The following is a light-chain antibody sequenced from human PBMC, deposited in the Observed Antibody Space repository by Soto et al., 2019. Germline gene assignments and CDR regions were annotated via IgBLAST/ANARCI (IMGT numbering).Light chain of an antibody. J-gene: IGLJ2*01. CDR2: EVS. CDR1: SSDVGSYNR. CDR3: SSYRSSSNVV. V-gene: IGLV2-18*02. Sequence: QSALTQPPSVSGPPGQSVTISCTGTSSDVGSYNRVSWYQQPPGTAPKLIIYEVSNRPSGVPDRFSGSKSGNTASLTISGLQAEDEADYYCSSYRSSSNVVFGGGTKLTVL.